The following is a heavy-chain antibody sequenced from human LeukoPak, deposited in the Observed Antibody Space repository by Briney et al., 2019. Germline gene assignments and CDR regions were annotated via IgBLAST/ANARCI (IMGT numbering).Heavy chain of an antibody. CDR2: IYYSGST. CDR1: GGSISSSSYY. D-gene: IGHD1-1*01. Sequence: SETLSLTCTVSGGSISSSSYYWGWIRQPPGKGLEWIGSIYYSGSTYYNPSLKSRVTISVDTSKNQFSLKLSSVTAADTAVYYCALKSVQLERRPSYYYYMDVWGKGTTVTVSS. V-gene: IGHV4-39*01. J-gene: IGHJ6*03. CDR3: ALKSVQLERRPSYYYYMDV.